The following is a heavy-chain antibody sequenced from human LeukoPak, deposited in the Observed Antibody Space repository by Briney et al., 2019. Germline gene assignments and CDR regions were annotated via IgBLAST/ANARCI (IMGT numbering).Heavy chain of an antibody. D-gene: IGHD3-22*01. J-gene: IGHJ4*02. CDR3: VRDTGGYDFPFDY. V-gene: IGHV3-21*01. CDR2: ISGNSRYI. CDR1: GFAFSRYT. Sequence: KSGGSLRLSCSASGFAFSRYTMNWIRQSPVKGLEWVSSISGNSRYISYAESVKGRFTISRDSAKNSLFLQMDSLRAEDTAIYYCVRDTGGYDFPFDYWGQGTRVTVSS.